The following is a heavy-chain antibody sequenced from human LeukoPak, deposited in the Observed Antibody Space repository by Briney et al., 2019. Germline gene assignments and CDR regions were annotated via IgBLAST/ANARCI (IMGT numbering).Heavy chain of an antibody. CDR3: ARDARYCSAGSCYSWDRAFFDREDY. Sequence: ASVKVSCKASGYSFTNYGISWVRQAPGQGLEWMGWISAYNGNTHYAQKLQGRVTMTTDTSTSTAYMELRSLRSDDTAVYYCARDARYCSAGSCYSWDRAFFDREDYWGQGTLVTVSS. CDR1: GYSFTNYG. J-gene: IGHJ4*02. V-gene: IGHV1-18*01. D-gene: IGHD2-15*01. CDR2: ISAYNGNT.